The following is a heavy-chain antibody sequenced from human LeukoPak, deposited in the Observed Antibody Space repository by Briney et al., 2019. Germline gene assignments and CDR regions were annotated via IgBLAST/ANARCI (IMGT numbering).Heavy chain of an antibody. CDR1: GFTFSTYT. D-gene: IGHD5-24*01. J-gene: IGHJ4*02. CDR2: ISGSGGST. V-gene: IGHV3-23*01. Sequence: GGSLRLSCAASGFTFSTYTMNSVRPAPGKGLEWVSAISGSGGSTYYADSVKGRFTISRDNSKNTLYLQMNSLRAEDTAVYYCAKDLMASGWGQGTLVTVSS. CDR3: AKDLMASG.